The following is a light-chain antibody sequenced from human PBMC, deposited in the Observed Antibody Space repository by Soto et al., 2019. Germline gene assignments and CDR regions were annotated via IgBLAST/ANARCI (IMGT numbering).Light chain of an antibody. J-gene: IGLJ1*01. Sequence: QSALTQPPSASGSPGQSVTISCTGTGIDIGGYNFVSWYQQHPGKVPKLIIYEVNKRPSGVPDRFSGSKSGNTASLTVSGLQADDEADYYCSSYAGTNNRYVFGTGTKLTVL. V-gene: IGLV2-8*01. CDR2: EVN. CDR3: SSYAGTNNRYV. CDR1: GIDIGGYNF.